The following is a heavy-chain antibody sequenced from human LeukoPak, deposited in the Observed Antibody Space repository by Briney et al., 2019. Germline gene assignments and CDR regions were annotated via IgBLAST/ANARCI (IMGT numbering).Heavy chain of an antibody. CDR1: GFTFSSTS. CDR3: AKGPLRGTAAAIDY. D-gene: IGHD2-2*01. V-gene: IGHV3-30*04. J-gene: IGHJ4*02. Sequence: GGSLRLSCAASGFTFSSTSMSWVRQAPGKGLEWVAVISYDGRNKHYPDSVKGRFTISRDISTDTLWLQMDSLRTEDTAVYYCAKGPLRGTAAAIDYWGQGTLVTVSS. CDR2: ISYDGRNK.